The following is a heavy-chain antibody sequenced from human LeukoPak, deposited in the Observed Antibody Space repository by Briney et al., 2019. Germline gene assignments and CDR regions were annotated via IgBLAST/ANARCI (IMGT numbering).Heavy chain of an antibody. J-gene: IGHJ1*01. V-gene: IGHV1-18*01. Sequence: ASVKVSCKASGYTFTSYGISWVRQAPGQGLEWMGWISAYNGNTNYAQKFQGRVTMTRDMSTTTVYMELSSLRSEDTAVYYCARGLVGATAYFQHWGQGTLVTVSS. D-gene: IGHD1-26*01. CDR1: GYTFTSYG. CDR2: ISAYNGNT. CDR3: ARGLVGATAYFQH.